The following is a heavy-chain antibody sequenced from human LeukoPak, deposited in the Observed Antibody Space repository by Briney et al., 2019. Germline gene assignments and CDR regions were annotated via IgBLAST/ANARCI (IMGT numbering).Heavy chain of an antibody. Sequence: QTGGSLRLSCAASEFALSTYNMNWVRQAPGKGLEWVSYISTGSSTTYYADSVKGRFTISRDNSKNTLDLQMTGLRAEDTAVYYCARERGRGRDSPWFDYWGQGTLVTVSS. J-gene: IGHJ4*02. CDR3: ARERGRGRDSPWFDY. D-gene: IGHD1-26*01. CDR1: EFALSTYN. V-gene: IGHV3-48*01. CDR2: ISTGSSTT.